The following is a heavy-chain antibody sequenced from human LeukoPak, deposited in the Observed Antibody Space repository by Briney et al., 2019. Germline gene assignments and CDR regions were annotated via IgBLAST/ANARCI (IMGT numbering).Heavy chain of an antibody. CDR1: GGSTSSYY. Sequence: PSETLSLTCTVSGGSTSSYYWSWIRQPPGKGLEWIGYIYYSGSTNYNPSLKSRVTISVDTSKNQFSLKLSSVTAADTAVYYCARGPGWELPNRTKYYYYMDVWGKGTTVTVSS. CDR2: IYYSGST. J-gene: IGHJ6*03. CDR3: ARGPGWELPNRTKYYYYMDV. D-gene: IGHD1-26*01. V-gene: IGHV4-59*01.